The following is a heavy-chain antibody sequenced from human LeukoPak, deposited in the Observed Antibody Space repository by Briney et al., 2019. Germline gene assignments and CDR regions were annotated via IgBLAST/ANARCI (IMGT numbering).Heavy chain of an antibody. Sequence: ASVKVSCKASGYTFTGYYIHWVRQAPGQGLEWMGWINPNSGGTNYAQKFQGRVTMTRDTSISTAYMELSRLRSDDTAVYYCAGSITMVRGVISPYFDYWGQGTLVTVSS. D-gene: IGHD3-10*01. CDR3: AGSITMVRGVISPYFDY. CDR2: INPNSGGT. J-gene: IGHJ4*02. V-gene: IGHV1-2*02. CDR1: GYTFTGYY.